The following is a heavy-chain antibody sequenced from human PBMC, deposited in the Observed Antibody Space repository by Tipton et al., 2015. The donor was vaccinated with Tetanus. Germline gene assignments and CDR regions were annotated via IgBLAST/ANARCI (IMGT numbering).Heavy chain of an antibody. D-gene: IGHD2-15*01. J-gene: IGHJ6*02. CDR1: GASISGYY. CDR2: IYSSGSF. Sequence: TLSLTCTVSGASISGYYWSWIRQTPGKGLEWIGYIYSSGSFNYNPSLRSRVTISVDTSRKQFSLRLSSVTAAGTAVYYCARDQKSATLSHFFYGLDVWGQGTTATVSS. V-gene: IGHV4-59*01. CDR3: ARDQKSATLSHFFYGLDV.